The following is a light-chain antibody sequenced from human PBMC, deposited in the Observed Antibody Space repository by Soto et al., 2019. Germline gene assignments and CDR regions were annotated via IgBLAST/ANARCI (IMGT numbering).Light chain of an antibody. J-gene: IGKJ1*01. V-gene: IGKV1-5*01. CDR3: QHHNSYSKT. Sequence: GDRVTITCRASQIIRYCLAWYRHMPVKAPXXLIYGASXXQSGFPSRFIXSGSGXELTLTISSXQPDDFATYFCQHHNSYSKTFGQGTTVXIX. CDR1: QIIRYC. CDR2: GAS.